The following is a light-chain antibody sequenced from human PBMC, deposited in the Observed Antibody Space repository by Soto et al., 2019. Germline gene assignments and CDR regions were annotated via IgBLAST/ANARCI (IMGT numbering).Light chain of an antibody. Sequence: QSALTQPASVSGSPGQSITISCTGTSSDVGGYNFVSWYQHHPGKAPKLIIYEVSNRPSGVSNRFSASKSGNTASLTISGLQAEDEADYYCSSYTSSSTLVGFGGGTKVTVL. CDR3: SSYTSSSTLVG. J-gene: IGLJ2*01. V-gene: IGLV2-14*01. CDR2: EVS. CDR1: SSDVGGYNF.